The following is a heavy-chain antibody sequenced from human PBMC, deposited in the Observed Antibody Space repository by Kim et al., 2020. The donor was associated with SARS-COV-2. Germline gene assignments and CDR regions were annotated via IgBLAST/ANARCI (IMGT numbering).Heavy chain of an antibody. CDR1: GFTFSSYS. CDR2: ISSSSSYI. CDR3: ARDLNTYYYDSSGPYGMDV. Sequence: GGSLRLSCAASGFTFSSYSMNWVRQAPGKGLEWVSSISSSSSYIYYADSVKGRFTISRDNAKNSLYLQMNSLRAEDTAVYYCARDLNTYYYDSSGPYGMDVWGQGTTVTVYS. V-gene: IGHV3-21*01. J-gene: IGHJ6*02. D-gene: IGHD3-22*01.